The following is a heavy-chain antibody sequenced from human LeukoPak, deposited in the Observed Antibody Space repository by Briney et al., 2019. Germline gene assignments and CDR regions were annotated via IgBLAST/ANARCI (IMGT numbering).Heavy chain of an antibody. V-gene: IGHV4-39*01. J-gene: IGHJ4*02. CDR3: ARRVTGSSYRDY. Sequence: SETLSLTCTISGGSISSSTFYWAWIRQPPGKGLEWIGNIYYSGSTNYNPSLKSRVTISVDMSRIQFSLKLTSVTAADTAIYYCARRVTGSSYRDYWGQGTLVTVSS. CDR2: IYYSGST. CDR1: GGSISSSTFY. D-gene: IGHD3-16*02.